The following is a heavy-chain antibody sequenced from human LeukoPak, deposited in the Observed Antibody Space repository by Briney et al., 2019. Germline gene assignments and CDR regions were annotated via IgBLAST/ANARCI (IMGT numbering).Heavy chain of an antibody. CDR1: GDPISSDNFY. V-gene: IGHV4-39*01. D-gene: IGHD4-17*01. CDR2: IYYSGST. Sequence: PSESLSLTCTVSGDPISSDNFYWGWIRQPPGKGLEWIGSIYYSGSTYYNPSLKSRVTIFVDTSKNQFSLKLSSVTAPDTAVYYCARHSSTTRGILGFDYWGQGTLVTVSA. CDR3: ARHSSTTRGILGFDY. J-gene: IGHJ4*02.